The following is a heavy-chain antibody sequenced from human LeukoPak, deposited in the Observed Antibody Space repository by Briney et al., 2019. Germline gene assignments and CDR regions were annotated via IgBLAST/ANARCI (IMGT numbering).Heavy chain of an antibody. CDR1: GFTFSSYW. D-gene: IGHD6-19*01. V-gene: IGHV3-7*01. J-gene: IGHJ4*02. CDR3: ARDLDSSGWYGGFDY. CDR2: IKQDGSEK. Sequence: GGSLRLSCAASGFTFSSYWMSWVRQAPGKGLEWAANIKQDGSEKYYVDSVKGRFTISRDNAKNSLYLQMNSLRAEDTAVYYCARDLDSSGWYGGFDYWGQGTLATVSS.